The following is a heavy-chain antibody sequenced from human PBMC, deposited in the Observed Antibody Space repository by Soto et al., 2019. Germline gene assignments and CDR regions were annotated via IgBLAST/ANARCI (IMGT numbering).Heavy chain of an antibody. J-gene: IGHJ4*02. V-gene: IGHV2-5*02. D-gene: IGHD5-12*01. CDR2: IYWDDDK. Sequence: QITLKESGPTLVKPTQTLTLTCTLSGFSLSTSGVGVGWIRQPPGKALEWLALIYWDDDKRYSPFLKSRLTITKDTSKNQVVLTLTNMDPVDTATYYCALKGDGYRGFKYWGQGTLVTVS. CDR1: GFSLSTSGVG. CDR3: ALKGDGYRGFKY.